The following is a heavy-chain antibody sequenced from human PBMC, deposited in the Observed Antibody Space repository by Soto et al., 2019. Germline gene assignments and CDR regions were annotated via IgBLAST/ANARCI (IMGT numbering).Heavy chain of an antibody. CDR1: GFIFSSYA. CDR3: AKTRGTGLAPFDY. CDR2: ISGSGGST. D-gene: IGHD1-1*01. V-gene: IGHV3-23*01. J-gene: IGHJ4*02. Sequence: GGSLRLSCAASGFIFSSYAMNWVRQAPGKGLEWVSVISGSGGSTYYADSVKGRFTISRDNSKNTLYLQMNSLRAEDTAVYYCAKTRGTGLAPFDYWGQGTMVTSPQ.